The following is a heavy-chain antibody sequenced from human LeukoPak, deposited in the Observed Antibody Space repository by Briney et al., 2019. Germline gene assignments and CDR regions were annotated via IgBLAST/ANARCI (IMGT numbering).Heavy chain of an antibody. Sequence: GGSLRLSCAAPGFTFSSYAMSWVRQALGKGLEWVSGISGSGDNTYYADSVKGRFTISRDNSKNTLYVQVNSLGTEDAAAYYCAKGSYYDSSGSFYFDYWGQGHLAPVSS. CDR3: AKGSYYDSSGSFYFDY. J-gene: IGHJ4*02. V-gene: IGHV3-23*01. CDR2: ISGSGDNT. D-gene: IGHD3-22*01. CDR1: GFTFSSYA.